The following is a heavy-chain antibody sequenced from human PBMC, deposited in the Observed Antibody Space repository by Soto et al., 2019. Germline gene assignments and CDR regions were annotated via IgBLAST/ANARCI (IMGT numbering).Heavy chain of an antibody. CDR3: LREGVYDSSGPDAFDI. Sequence: QVQLVQSGAEVKKPGSSVKVSCKASGGTFSSYAISWVRQAPGQGLEWMGGIIPIFGTANYAQKFQGRVTITADKSTSTAYMELSSLRSEDTAMYYCLREGVYDSSGPDAFDIWGQGTMVTVSS. D-gene: IGHD3-22*01. CDR2: IIPIFGTA. V-gene: IGHV1-69*06. CDR1: GGTFSSYA. J-gene: IGHJ3*02.